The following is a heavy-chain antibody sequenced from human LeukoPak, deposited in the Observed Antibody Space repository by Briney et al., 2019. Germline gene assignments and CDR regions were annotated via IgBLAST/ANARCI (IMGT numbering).Heavy chain of an antibody. CDR3: TRARVGLTGYHIVDY. J-gene: IGHJ4*02. V-gene: IGHV3-23*01. CDR1: GFSFSSYT. D-gene: IGHD3-9*01. CDR2: ISDSGSTT. Sequence: PGGSLRLSCAASGFSFSSYTMNWVRQAPGKGLEWVAGISDSGSTTSYADSVKGRFTISRDNSKNTAYLQMNSLKTEDTAVYYCTRARVGLTGYHIVDYWGQGTLVTVSS.